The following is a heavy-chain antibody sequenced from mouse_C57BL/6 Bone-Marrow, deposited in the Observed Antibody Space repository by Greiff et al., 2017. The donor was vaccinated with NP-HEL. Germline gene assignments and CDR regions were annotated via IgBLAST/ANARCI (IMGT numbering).Heavy chain of an antibody. D-gene: IGHD2-5*01. Sequence: QVQLQQSGAELARPGASVKLSCKASGYTFTSYGISWVKQSTGQGLEWIGEIYPRSGNTSYNEKFKGKATLTADKYSSTAYMELRSLTSDDSAVYFCARVGSYYSNFAYWGQGTPVTVSA. J-gene: IGHJ3*01. CDR3: ARVGSYYSNFAY. CDR1: GYTFTSYG. CDR2: IYPRSGNT. V-gene: IGHV1-81*01.